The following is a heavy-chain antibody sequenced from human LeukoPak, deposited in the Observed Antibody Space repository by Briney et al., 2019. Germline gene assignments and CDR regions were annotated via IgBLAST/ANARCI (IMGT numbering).Heavy chain of an antibody. CDR1: GYTFTGYY. Sequence: ASVKVSCKASGYTFTGYYMHWVRQAPGQGLEWMGRINPNSGGTNYAQKFQGRVTKTRDTTISTASMELSRLRSDDTAVYYCARGGSYDYVWGSFRYTNYWGQGTLVIVSS. CDR3: ARGGSYDYVWGSFRYTNY. J-gene: IGHJ4*02. D-gene: IGHD3-16*02. CDR2: INPNSGGT. V-gene: IGHV1-2*06.